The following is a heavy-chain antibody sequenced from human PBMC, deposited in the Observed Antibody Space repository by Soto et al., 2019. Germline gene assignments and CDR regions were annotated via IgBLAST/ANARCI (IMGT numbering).Heavy chain of an antibody. J-gene: IGHJ5*02. CDR1: GFTFSSYA. Sequence: GGSLRLSCAASGFTFSSYAMSWVRQAPGKGLEWVSAISGSGGSTYYADSVKGRFTISRDNSKNTLYLQMNSLRAEDTAVYYCAKDPTNYDFWSGYYTWHNGLDPWGQGTLVTVSS. D-gene: IGHD3-3*01. V-gene: IGHV3-23*01. CDR2: ISGSGGST. CDR3: AKDPTNYDFWSGYYTWHNGLDP.